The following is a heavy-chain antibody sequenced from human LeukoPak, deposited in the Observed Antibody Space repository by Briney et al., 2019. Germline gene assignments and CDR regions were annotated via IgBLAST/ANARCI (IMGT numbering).Heavy chain of an antibody. D-gene: IGHD3-10*01. V-gene: IGHV3-21*01. Sequence: PGGSLRLSCAASGFTFSSYSMNWVRQAPGKGLEWVSAISGDSRYIYYADSVRGRFTISRDNAENSLYLQMNSLRVEDTAVYYCARATHYYGSGSYPLPYYYYYGMDVWGQGTTVTVSS. CDR3: ARATHYYGSGSYPLPYYYYYGMDV. CDR2: ISGDSRYI. CDR1: GFTFSSYS. J-gene: IGHJ6*02.